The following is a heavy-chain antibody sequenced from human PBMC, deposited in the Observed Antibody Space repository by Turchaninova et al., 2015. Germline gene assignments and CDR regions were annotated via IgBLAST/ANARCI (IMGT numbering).Heavy chain of an antibody. CDR3: ARHINWGFDY. D-gene: IGHD7-27*01. V-gene: IGHV4-38-2*01. J-gene: IGHJ4*02. CDR2: IYHRGST. Sequence: VQLQESGPGLGKPSETLSLTFAVSGYSISSGYYWGRLWQPPGKVLELIGSIYHRGSTYYNPSLKSRVTISLDTSKNQFSLKLSSMSAADTAVYYCARHINWGFDYWGQGALVTVSS. CDR1: GYSISSGYY.